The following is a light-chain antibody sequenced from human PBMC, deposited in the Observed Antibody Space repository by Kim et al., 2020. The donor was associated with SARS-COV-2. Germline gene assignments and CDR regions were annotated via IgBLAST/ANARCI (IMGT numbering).Light chain of an antibody. Sequence: KTARSTCGGRSIGSKSVHWYQQEPGPAPVLVIYYDSDRPSGIPERFSCSNSGNTATLTISRVEAGDEADYYCQVWDSSSDHRVVFGGGTQLTVL. V-gene: IGLV3-21*04. J-gene: IGLJ2*01. CDR3: QVWDSSSDHRVV. CDR2: YDS. CDR1: SIGSKS.